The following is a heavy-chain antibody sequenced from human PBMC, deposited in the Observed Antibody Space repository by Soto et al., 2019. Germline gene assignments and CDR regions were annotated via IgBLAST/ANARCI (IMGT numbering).Heavy chain of an antibody. CDR2: ISPILGIA. J-gene: IGHJ4*02. D-gene: IGHD3-22*01. Sequence: QVQLVQSGAEVKKPGSSVKVSCKASGGTFSSYTISWVRQAPGQGLEWMGRISPILGIANYAQKFQGRVTITADKSTSTAYMELSSLRSEDTAVYYCARYGYDSSGYQFDYWGQGTLVTVSS. V-gene: IGHV1-69*02. CDR3: ARYGYDSSGYQFDY. CDR1: GGTFSSYT.